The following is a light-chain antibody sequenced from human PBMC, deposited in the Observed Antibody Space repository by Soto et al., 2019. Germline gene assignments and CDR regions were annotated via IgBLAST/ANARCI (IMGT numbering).Light chain of an antibody. CDR1: SSNIGAGFD. CDR2: GNN. J-gene: IGLJ2*01. Sequence: QSVLTQPPSVSGAPGQRVTISCTGSSSNIGAGFDVYWHQQLPGTAPKLLINGNNNRPSGVPVRFSGSKSGTSASLAISGLQTEDEADYYCQSYDSSLRGSVFGGGTKLTVL. V-gene: IGLV1-40*01. CDR3: QSYDSSLRGSV.